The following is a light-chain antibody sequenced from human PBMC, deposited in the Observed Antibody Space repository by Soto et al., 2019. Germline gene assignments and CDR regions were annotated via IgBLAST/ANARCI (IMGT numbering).Light chain of an antibody. CDR2: KES. V-gene: IGKV1-5*03. CDR3: RRNNSYSRT. J-gene: IGKJ1*01. CDR1: QSISTW. Sequence: DIQMTQSPSTLSASVGDRVTITCRASQSISTWLAWYQQKPGNAPQVWIYKESSLESGVPSRFSGSGSGTEFTLTISGLQADDFASFDFRRNNSYSRTFGQGTKVEIK.